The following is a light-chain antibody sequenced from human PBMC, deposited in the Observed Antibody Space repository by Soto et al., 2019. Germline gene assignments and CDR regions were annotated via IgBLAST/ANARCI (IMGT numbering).Light chain of an antibody. CDR2: TTY. V-gene: IGLV1-44*01. Sequence: QSVLTQPHSVSGTPGQRLTVSCSGSDSIIGSYSVHWFQQLPGTAPKLLISTTYQRPSGVPERFSGSKSGTSASLAISGLQSEDESDYYCEAWDDSRNGHVFGTGTMVTVL. CDR1: DSIIGSYS. J-gene: IGLJ1*01. CDR3: EAWDDSRNGHV.